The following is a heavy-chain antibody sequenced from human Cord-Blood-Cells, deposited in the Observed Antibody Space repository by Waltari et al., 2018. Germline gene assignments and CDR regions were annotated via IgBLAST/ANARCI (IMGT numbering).Heavy chain of an antibody. J-gene: IGHJ2*01. V-gene: IGHV3-53*01. Sequence: EVQLVESGGGLIQPGGSLRLSCAASGFTVSRNYMSWVGQGPGKGLEWVSVIYSGGSTYYADSVKGRFTISRDNSKNTLYLQMNSLRAEDTAVYYCARETSGLGIVGLRYFDLWGRGTLVTVSS. CDR1: GFTVSRNY. D-gene: IGHD7-27*01. CDR2: IYSGGST. CDR3: ARETSGLGIVGLRYFDL.